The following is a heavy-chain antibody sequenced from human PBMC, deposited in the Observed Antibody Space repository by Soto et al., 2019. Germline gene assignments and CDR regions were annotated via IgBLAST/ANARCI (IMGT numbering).Heavy chain of an antibody. CDR2: IYYSGST. V-gene: IGHV4-39*01. J-gene: IGHJ3*02. CDR1: GGSIRNSNYF. D-gene: IGHD7-27*01. Sequence: SETLSLTCTVSGGSIRNSNYFWGWIRQPPGKGLEWIGSIYYSGSTYYNPSLKSRVTISADTSKNQLSLKLNSVTAADTAVYYCARPPTANLDAFEIWGQGTMVTVSS. CDR3: ARPPTANLDAFEI.